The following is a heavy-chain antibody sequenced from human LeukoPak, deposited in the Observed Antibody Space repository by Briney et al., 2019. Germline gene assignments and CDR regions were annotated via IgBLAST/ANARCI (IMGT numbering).Heavy chain of an antibody. CDR3: ARGRRSGWYED. V-gene: IGHV4-39*07. D-gene: IGHD6-13*01. J-gene: IGHJ4*02. Sequence: SETLSLTCTVSGGSISSSSYYCGWIRQAPGKGLEWIGSIYYSGSTYYNPSLKSRVTISVDTSKNQSSLKLSSVTAADTAVYYCARGRRSGWYEDSGQGTLVAVSS. CDR1: GGSISSSSYY. CDR2: IYYSGST.